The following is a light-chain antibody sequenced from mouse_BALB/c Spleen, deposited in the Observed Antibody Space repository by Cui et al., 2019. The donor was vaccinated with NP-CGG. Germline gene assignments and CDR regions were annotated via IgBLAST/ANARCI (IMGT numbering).Light chain of an antibody. V-gene: IGLV1*01. CDR2: GTN. CDR3: ALWYSNHWV. CDR1: TAAVTTSNY. J-gene: IGLJ1*01. Sequence: QAVVTQESALTTSPGETVTVTCRSSTAAVTTSNYANWVQEKPDHLFTVLIGGTNNRAPGVPARFSASLIGDKAALTITGAQTEDDAIYFCALWYSNHWVFGGGTKLTVL.